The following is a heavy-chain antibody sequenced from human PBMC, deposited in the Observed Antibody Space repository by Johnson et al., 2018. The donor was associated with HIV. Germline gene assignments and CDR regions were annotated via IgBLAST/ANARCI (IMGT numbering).Heavy chain of an antibody. D-gene: IGHD5-18*01. CDR2: ISSTGTTI. J-gene: IGHJ3*01. CDR1: GFTFSDYY. V-gene: IGHV3-11*04. CDR3: ARNRPVSYGYRGAFDF. Sequence: QVQLVESGGGLVKPGGSLRLSCAASGFTFSDYYMSWIRQAQGKGLDWVSYISSTGTTIYYADSVKGRFTISRDNAMKSLYLQINSLRAEDTAVYYCARNRPVSYGYRGAFDFWGQGTMVTVSS.